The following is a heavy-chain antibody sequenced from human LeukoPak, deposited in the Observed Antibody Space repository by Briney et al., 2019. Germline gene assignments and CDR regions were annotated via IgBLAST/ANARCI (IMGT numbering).Heavy chain of an antibody. CDR1: GGTFSSYA. V-gene: IGHV1-69*13. CDR3: ARDPRTSYYDSSGYPMGYYYYMDV. J-gene: IGHJ6*03. CDR2: IIPIFGTA. D-gene: IGHD3-22*01. Sequence: SVKVSCKASGGTFSSYAISWVRQAPGQGLEWMGGIIPIFGTANYAQKFQGRVTITADESTSTAYMELSSLRSEDTAVYYCARDPRTSYYDSSGYPMGYYYYMDVWGKGTTVTISS.